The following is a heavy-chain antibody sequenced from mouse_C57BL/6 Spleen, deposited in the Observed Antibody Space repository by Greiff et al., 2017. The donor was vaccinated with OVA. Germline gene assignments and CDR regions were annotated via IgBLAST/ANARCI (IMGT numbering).Heavy chain of an antibody. J-gene: IGHJ4*01. CDR3: ARDGYYGGSYAMDY. CDR2: INYDGSST. D-gene: IGHD2-3*01. V-gene: IGHV5-16*01. Sequence: DVKLVESEGGLVQPGSSMKLSCTASGFTFSDYYMAWVRQVPEKGLEWVANINYDGSSTYYLDSLKSRFIISRDNAKNILYLQMSSLKSEDTATYYCARDGYYGGSYAMDYWGQGTSVTVSS. CDR1: GFTFSDYY.